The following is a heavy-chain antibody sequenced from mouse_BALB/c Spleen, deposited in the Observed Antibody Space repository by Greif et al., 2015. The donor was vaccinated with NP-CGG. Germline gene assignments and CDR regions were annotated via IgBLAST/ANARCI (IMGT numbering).Heavy chain of an antibody. CDR3: AKYDYDSDFGY. CDR1: GFTFSSYA. CDR2: ISSGGSYT. V-gene: IGHV5-9-3*01. J-gene: IGHJ2*01. D-gene: IGHD2-4*01. Sequence: EVHLVESGGGLVKPGGSLKLSCAASGFTFSSYAMSWVRQTPEKRLEWVATISSGGSYTYYPDSVKGRFTISRDNAKNTLYLQMSSLRSEDTAMYYCAKYDYDSDFGYWGQGTTLTVSS.